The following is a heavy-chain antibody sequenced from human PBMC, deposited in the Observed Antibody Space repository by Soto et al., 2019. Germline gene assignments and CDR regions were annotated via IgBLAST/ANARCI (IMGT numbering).Heavy chain of an antibody. D-gene: IGHD3-3*01. Sequence: SETLSLTCTVSGGSISSGGYYWSWIRQHPGKGLEWIGYIYYSGSTYYNPSLKSRVTISVDTSKNQFSLKLSSVTAADTAVYYCARGSVVTIFGVVTTVRVIDVWGQRTSDTVSS. V-gene: IGHV4-31*03. CDR1: GGSISSGGYY. CDR3: ARGSVVTIFGVVTTVRVIDV. CDR2: IYYSGST. J-gene: IGHJ6*02.